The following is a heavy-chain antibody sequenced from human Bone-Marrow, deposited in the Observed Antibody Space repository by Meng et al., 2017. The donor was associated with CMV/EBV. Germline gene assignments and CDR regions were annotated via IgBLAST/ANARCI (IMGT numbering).Heavy chain of an antibody. CDR2: ISYDGSNK. J-gene: IGHJ6*02. Sequence: GGSLRLSCAASGFTFSSYAMHWVRQAPGKGLEWVAVISYDGSNKYYADSVKGRFTISRDNSKNTLYLQMNSLRAEDTAVYYCAREDDYFYYYYGMDVWGQGNTVNGAS. CDR3: AREDDYFYYYYGMDV. CDR1: GFTFSSYA. D-gene: IGHD2/OR15-2a*01. V-gene: IGHV3-30*04.